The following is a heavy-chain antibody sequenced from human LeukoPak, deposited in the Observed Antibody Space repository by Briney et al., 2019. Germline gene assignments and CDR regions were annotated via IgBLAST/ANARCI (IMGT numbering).Heavy chain of an antibody. CDR3: ARTYGDYSYYMDV. CDR1: GFTFSSYA. J-gene: IGHJ6*03. D-gene: IGHD4-17*01. CDR2: ISGSGGST. Sequence: GGSLRLSCAASGFTFSSYAMSWVRQAPGKGLEWVSAISGSGGSTYYADSVKGRFTISRDNSKNTLYLQMNSLRAEDTAVYYWARTYGDYSYYMDVWGKGTTVTVSS. V-gene: IGHV3-23*01.